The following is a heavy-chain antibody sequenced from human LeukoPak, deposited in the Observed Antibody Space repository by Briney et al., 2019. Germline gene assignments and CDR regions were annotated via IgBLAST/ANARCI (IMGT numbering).Heavy chain of an antibody. D-gene: IGHD2-2*03. V-gene: IGHV4-38-2*02. CDR2: IYHSGST. CDR1: GYSISSGYY. J-gene: IGHJ5*02. CDR3: ARLLRVGYCSTTTCNWFDP. Sequence: KSSETLSLTCTVSGYSISSGYYWGWIRQPPGKGLEWIGSIYHSGSTYYSPSLKSRVTISVDTSKNQFSLKLSSVTAADTAVYYCARLLRVGYCSTTTCNWFDPRGQGTLVTVSS.